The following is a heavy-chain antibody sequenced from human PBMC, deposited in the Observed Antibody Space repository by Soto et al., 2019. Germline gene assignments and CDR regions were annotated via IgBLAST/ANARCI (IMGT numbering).Heavy chain of an antibody. J-gene: IGHJ5*02. CDR2: ISGSGGST. Sequence: EVQLLESGGGLVQPGGSLRLSCAASGFTFSSYAMSWVRQAPGKGLEWVSAISGSGGSTYYADSVKGRFTISRDNSKNTLYLQMNSLSAEDTAVYYCANGGSIARRNNWFDPWGQGTLVTVSS. CDR3: ANGGSIARRNNWFDP. CDR1: GFTFSSYA. D-gene: IGHD6-6*01. V-gene: IGHV3-23*01.